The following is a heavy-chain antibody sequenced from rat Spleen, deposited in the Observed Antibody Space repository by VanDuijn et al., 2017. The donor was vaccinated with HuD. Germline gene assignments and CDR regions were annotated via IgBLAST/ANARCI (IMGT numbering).Heavy chain of an antibody. CDR1: GITFSNYG. D-gene: IGHD1-6*01. CDR3: ATSGYTTDYYYPLVGY. J-gene: IGHJ2*01. V-gene: IGHV5-19*01. Sequence: EVQLVESGGGLVQPGGSLKFSCAASGITFSNYGMHWIRQAPKKGLEWVATIIYDGSRTYYRDSVKGRFTISRDNAKSTLYLQMDSLRSEDTATYYCATSGYTTDYYYPLVGYWGQGVMVTVSS. CDR2: IIYDGSRT.